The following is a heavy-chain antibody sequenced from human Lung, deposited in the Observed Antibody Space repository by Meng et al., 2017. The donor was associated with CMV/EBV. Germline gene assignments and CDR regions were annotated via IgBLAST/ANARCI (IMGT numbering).Heavy chain of an antibody. CDR2: IRYDGSNK. CDR3: AKDRVVVVPAVDAFDI. J-gene: IGHJ3*02. Sequence: GESLKISCAASGFTFSSYGMHWVRQAPGKGLEWVAFIRYDGSNKYYADSVKGRFTISRDNSKNTLYLQMNSLRAEDTAVYYCAKDRVVVVPAVDAFDIWGRGXMVTVSS. V-gene: IGHV3-30*02. CDR1: GFTFSSYG. D-gene: IGHD2-2*01.